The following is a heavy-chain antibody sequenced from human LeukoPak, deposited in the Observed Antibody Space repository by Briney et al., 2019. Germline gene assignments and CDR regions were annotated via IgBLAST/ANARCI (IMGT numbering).Heavy chain of an antibody. V-gene: IGHV3-30*18. D-gene: IGHD6-6*01. CDR2: ISYDGSNK. CDR3: AKDSSSGPYYFDY. CDR1: GFTFSSYG. J-gene: IGHJ4*02. Sequence: PGGSLRLSCAASGFTFSSYGMHWVRQAPGKGLEWVAVISYDGSNKYYADSVNGRFTISRDNSKNTLYLQMNSLRAEDTAVYYCAKDSSSGPYYFDYWGQGTLVTVSS.